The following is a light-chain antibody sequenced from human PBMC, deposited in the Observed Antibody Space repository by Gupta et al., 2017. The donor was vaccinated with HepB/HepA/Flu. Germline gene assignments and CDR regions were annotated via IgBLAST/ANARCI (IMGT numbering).Light chain of an antibody. J-gene: IGKJ2*01. V-gene: IGKV3-20*01. CDR3: QQYGSLPYT. Sequence: ENELTQSPDTLSLSLGERATLSCRASQSVSSNFLAWYQQKPGQAPRLLIFGASSRAAGIPDRFTGSGSGTDFTLTISRLEPEDFAVYCCQQYGSLPYTFGQGTKLEIK. CDR1: QSVSSNF. CDR2: GAS.